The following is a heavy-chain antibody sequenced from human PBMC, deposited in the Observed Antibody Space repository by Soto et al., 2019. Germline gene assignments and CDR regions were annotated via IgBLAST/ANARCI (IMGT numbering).Heavy chain of an antibody. V-gene: IGHV3-23*01. CDR1: GFTFSSYA. CDR3: AKFLAYCSGGSCYPYYYGMDV. D-gene: IGHD2-15*01. Sequence: GGSLRLSCAASGFTFSSYAMSWVRQAPGKGLEWVSAISGSGGSTYYAGSVKGRFTISRDNSKNTLYLQMNSLRAEDTAVYYCAKFLAYCSGGSCYPYYYGMDVWGQGTTVTVSS. J-gene: IGHJ6*02. CDR2: ISGSGGST.